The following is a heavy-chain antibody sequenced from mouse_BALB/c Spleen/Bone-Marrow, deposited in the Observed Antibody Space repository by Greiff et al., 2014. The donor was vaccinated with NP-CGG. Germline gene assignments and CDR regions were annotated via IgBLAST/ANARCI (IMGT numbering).Heavy chain of an antibody. Sequence: QVQLQQSGAELVRPGPSVKVSCKASGYAFTNYLIEWVKQRPGQGLEWIGVINPGSGATDYNEKFKGKATLTADKSSSTAYMHLSSLTSDDSAVYFCAREHGDYWGQGTSVTVPS. V-gene: IGHV1-54*01. CDR2: INPGSGAT. J-gene: IGHJ4*01. CDR1: GYAFTNYL. CDR3: AREHGDY.